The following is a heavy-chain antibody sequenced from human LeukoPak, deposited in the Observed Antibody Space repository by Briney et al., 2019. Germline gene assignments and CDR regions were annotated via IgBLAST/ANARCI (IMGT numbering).Heavy chain of an antibody. Sequence: GGSLRLSCAASGFTFSSYWMSWVRQALGKGLEWVANIKQDGSEKYYVDSVKGRFTISRDNAKNSLYLQMNSLRAEDTAVYYCAREINWGFNWFDPWGQGTLVTVSS. CDR1: GFTFSSYW. CDR3: AREINWGFNWFDP. V-gene: IGHV3-7*03. J-gene: IGHJ5*02. CDR2: IKQDGSEK. D-gene: IGHD7-27*01.